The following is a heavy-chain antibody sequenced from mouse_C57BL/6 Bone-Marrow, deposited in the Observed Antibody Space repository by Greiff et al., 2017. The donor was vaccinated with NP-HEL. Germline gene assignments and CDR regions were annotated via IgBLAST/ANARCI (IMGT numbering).Heavy chain of an antibody. J-gene: IGHJ3*01. CDR3: ARVYYGSSPAWVAY. CDR1: GFTFSDYY. D-gene: IGHD1-1*01. CDR2: ISNGGGST. V-gene: IGHV5-12*01. Sequence: EVKLEESGGGLVQPGGSLTLSCAASGFTFSDYYMYWVRQTPEKRLEWVAYISNGGGSTYYPDTVKGRFTISRDNAKNTLYLQMSRLKSEDTAMYYGARVYYGSSPAWVAYWGQGTLVTVSA.